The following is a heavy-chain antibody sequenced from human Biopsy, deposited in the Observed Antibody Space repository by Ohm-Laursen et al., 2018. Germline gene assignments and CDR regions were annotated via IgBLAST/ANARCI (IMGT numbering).Heavy chain of an antibody. D-gene: IGHD3-9*01. CDR1: GGTFSNYG. CDR3: ATKLTGYFHH. V-gene: IGHV1-69*06. J-gene: IGHJ1*01. CDR2: NIPILGTG. Sequence: GASVKVSCKVPGGTFSNYGVNWVRQAPGQGLEWLGGNIPILGTGNYAQKFQDRVTVAADTSTSTATMELHSLRSDDTAVYYCATKLTGYFHHWGQGTLVIVSS.